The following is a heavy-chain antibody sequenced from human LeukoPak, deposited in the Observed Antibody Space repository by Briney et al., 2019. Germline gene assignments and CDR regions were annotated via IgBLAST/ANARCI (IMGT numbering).Heavy chain of an antibody. V-gene: IGHV4-59*01. CDR3: ARYSYDILTGYPKGLFDP. D-gene: IGHD3-9*01. CDR2: IYYSGST. CDR1: GGSISSYY. J-gene: IGHJ5*02. Sequence: SETLSLTCTVSGGSISSYYWSWIRQPPGKGLEWIGYIYYSGSTNYNPSLKSRVTISVDTSKNQFSLKLSSVTAADTAVYYCARYSYDILTGYPKGLFDPWGQGTLVTVSS.